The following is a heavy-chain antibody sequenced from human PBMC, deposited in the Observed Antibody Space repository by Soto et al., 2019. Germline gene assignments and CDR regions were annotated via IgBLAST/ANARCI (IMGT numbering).Heavy chain of an antibody. CDR2: IIPIFGTA. Sequence: SMKVSCKASGGTFSSYAISWVRQAPGQGLDWMGGIIPIFGTANYAKKFQGRVTITADESTSTAYMELSSLRSDDTAVYYCATEAGRQRWLQPLGFSRYYYYGMDVWGQGTTVTVSS. CDR3: ATEAGRQRWLQPLGFSRYYYYGMDV. J-gene: IGHJ6*02. D-gene: IGHD5-12*01. V-gene: IGHV1-69*13. CDR1: GGTFSSYA.